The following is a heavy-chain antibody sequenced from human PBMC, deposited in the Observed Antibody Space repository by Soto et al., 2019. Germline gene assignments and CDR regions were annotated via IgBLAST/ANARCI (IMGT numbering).Heavy chain of an antibody. J-gene: IGHJ3*02. CDR1: GFTFSSYA. Sequence: GGSLRLSCAASGFTFSSYAMHWVRQAPGKGLEWVAVISYDGSNKYYADSVKGRLTISRDNSKNTLYLQMNSLRAEDTAVYYCARWASGYDAFDIWGQGTMVTVSS. D-gene: IGHD3-22*01. CDR3: ARWASGYDAFDI. V-gene: IGHV3-30-3*01. CDR2: ISYDGSNK.